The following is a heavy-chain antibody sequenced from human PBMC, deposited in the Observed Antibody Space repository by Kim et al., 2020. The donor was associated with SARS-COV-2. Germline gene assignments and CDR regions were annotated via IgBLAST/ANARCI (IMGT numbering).Heavy chain of an antibody. Sequence: YYTDSVKGRFTISRDNGKNRVYLQLNSLRAEDTALYYCASSGSGWYYFDYWGQGTLVAVSS. V-gene: IGHV3-23*01. D-gene: IGHD6-19*01. CDR3: ASSGSGWYYFDY. J-gene: IGHJ4*02.